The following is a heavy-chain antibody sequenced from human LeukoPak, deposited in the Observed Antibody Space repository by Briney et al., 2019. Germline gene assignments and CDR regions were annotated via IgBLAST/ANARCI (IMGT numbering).Heavy chain of an antibody. CDR2: IYCNGST. V-gene: IGHV4-30-4*08. CDR3: ARVLVPYCSGGSCTYYYYYYMDV. CDR1: GGSISSGDYY. D-gene: IGHD2-15*01. Sequence: PSETLSLTCTVSGGSISSGDYYWSWIRQPPGKGLEWIGYIYCNGSTYYNPSLKSRVTISVDTSKSQFSLKLSSVTAADTAVYYCARVLVPYCSGGSCTYYYYYYMDVWGKGTTVTVSS. J-gene: IGHJ6*03.